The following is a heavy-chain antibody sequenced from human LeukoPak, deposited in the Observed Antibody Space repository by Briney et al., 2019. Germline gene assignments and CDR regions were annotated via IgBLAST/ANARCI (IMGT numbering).Heavy chain of an antibody. Sequence: KPSETLSLTCAVYGGSFSGYYWSWIRQPPGKGLEWIGEINHSGSTNYNPSLKSRVTISVDTSKNQFSLKLSSVTAADTAVYYCARDIREEPQNWFDPWGQGTLVTVSS. CDR2: INHSGST. CDR3: ARDIREEPQNWFDP. V-gene: IGHV4-34*01. CDR1: GGSFSGYY. J-gene: IGHJ5*02. D-gene: IGHD1-14*01.